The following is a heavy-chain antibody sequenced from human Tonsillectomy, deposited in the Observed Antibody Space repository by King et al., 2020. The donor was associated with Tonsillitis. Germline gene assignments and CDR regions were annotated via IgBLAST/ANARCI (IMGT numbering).Heavy chain of an antibody. V-gene: IGHV3-30*18. J-gene: IGHJ6*02. Sequence: VQLVESGGGVVQPGRSLRLSCAVSGFTFNSCGLHWVRQAPGKGLEWLSVISYDGSNKYYADSVKGRFTISRDNSKNTLYLQMNSLRAEDTAVYYCAKLAGYDSSGYYQTDRYYYYYGMDVWGQGTTVTVSS. CDR1: GFTFNSCG. D-gene: IGHD3-22*01. CDR3: AKLAGYDSSGYYQTDRYYYYYGMDV. CDR2: ISYDGSNK.